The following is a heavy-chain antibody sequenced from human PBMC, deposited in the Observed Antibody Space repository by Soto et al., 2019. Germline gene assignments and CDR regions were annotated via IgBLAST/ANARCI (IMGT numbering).Heavy chain of an antibody. CDR2: TYYRSKWYN. Sequence: QTLSLTSAISGDSVSSNSAAWNWIRQSPSRGLEWLGRTYYRSKWYNDYAVSVKSRLTINPDTSKHQFSLQLNSVTPEDTAVYYCAGSFSGRGGMDVWGQGTSVTVSS. J-gene: IGHJ6*02. CDR1: GDSVSSNSAA. V-gene: IGHV6-1*01. CDR3: AGSFSGRGGMDV. D-gene: IGHD3-10*01.